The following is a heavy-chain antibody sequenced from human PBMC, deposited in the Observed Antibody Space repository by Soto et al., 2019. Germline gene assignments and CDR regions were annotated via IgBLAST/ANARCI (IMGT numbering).Heavy chain of an antibody. CDR2: ISYDGSNK. Sequence: QVQLVESGGGVVQPGRSLRLSCAASGFTFSSYGMHWVRQAPGKGLEWVAVISYDGSNKYYADSVKGRFTISRDNSKNTLYLQINSLRAEDTAVYYCAKDGAWIQLWFDAFDIWGQGTMVTVSS. CDR3: AKDGAWIQLWFDAFDI. D-gene: IGHD5-18*01. V-gene: IGHV3-30*18. J-gene: IGHJ3*02. CDR1: GFTFSSYG.